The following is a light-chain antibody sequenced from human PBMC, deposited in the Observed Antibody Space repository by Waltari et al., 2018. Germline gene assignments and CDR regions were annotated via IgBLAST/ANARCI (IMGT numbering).Light chain of an antibody. V-gene: IGLV2-14*01. CDR3: FSYTASDAWL. CDR1: SGDVGGYNY. J-gene: IGLJ3*02. Sequence: QSALTQPASVSGSHGQSITISCTGSSGDVGGYNYVSWYQQYPGSAPKLIIYDVNKRPSGVSYRFSGSKSGNTASLTISGLQGEDEADYYCFSYTASDAWLFGGGTKLTVL. CDR2: DVN.